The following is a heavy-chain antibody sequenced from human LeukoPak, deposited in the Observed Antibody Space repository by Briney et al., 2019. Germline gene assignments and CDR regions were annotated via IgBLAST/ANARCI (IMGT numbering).Heavy chain of an antibody. CDR1: GFTFSSYW. D-gene: IGHD5-12*01. V-gene: IGHV3-74*01. Sequence: QPGGSLRLSCAASGFTFSSYWMHWVRQAPGKGLVWVSRINSDGSSTSYADSVKGRFTISRDNAKNTLYLQMNSLRAEDTAVYYCAKAPGGALSGATTPPGAFDIWGQGTMVTVSS. CDR2: INSDGSST. J-gene: IGHJ3*02. CDR3: AKAPGGALSGATTPPGAFDI.